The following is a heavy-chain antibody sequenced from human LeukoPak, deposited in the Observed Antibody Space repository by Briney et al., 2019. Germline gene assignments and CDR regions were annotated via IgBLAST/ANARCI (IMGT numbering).Heavy chain of an antibody. CDR1: GGSISSSSYY. D-gene: IGHD1-26*01. J-gene: IGHJ6*03. Sequence: SETLSLTCTVSGGSISSSSYYWGWIRQPPGKGLEWIGSIHYSGSTYYNPSLKSRVTISVDTSKNQFSLKLSSVTAADTAVYYCAKYRGSNYYNWHMDVWGKGTTVTVSS. CDR2: IHYSGST. CDR3: AKYRGSNYYNWHMDV. V-gene: IGHV4-39*01.